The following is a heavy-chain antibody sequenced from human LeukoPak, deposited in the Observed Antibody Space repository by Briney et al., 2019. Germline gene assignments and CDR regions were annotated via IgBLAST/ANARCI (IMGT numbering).Heavy chain of an antibody. Sequence: GEPLKISCKGSGYSFTSYGIGWVRQMSGKGLEGMGIIYPGDSDTRYSPSFQGQVTISADKSISTAYLQCSSLKASDTAMYYCARQRGRPGSWFDYWGQGTLVTVSS. CDR3: ARQRGRPGSWFDY. V-gene: IGHV5-51*01. CDR2: IYPGDSDT. CDR1: GYSFTSYG. J-gene: IGHJ5*01. D-gene: IGHD3-16*01.